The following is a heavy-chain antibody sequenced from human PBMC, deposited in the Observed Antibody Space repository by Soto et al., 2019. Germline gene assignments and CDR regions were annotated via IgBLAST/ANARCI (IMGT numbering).Heavy chain of an antibody. CDR1: GYSFTSYW. J-gene: IGHJ5*02. Sequence: GESLKISCVGSGYSFTSYWIGWVRQMPGKGLEWMGIIYPGDSDTRYSPSFHGQVTISADKSINTAYLQWSSLKASDTAMYYCMRQLGVDADNWLHPWGQGTLVTVYS. V-gene: IGHV5-51*01. CDR2: IYPGDSDT. CDR3: MRQLGVDADNWLHP. D-gene: IGHD2-8*01.